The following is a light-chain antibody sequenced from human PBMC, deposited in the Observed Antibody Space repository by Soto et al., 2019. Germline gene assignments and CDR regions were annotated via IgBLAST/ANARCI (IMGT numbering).Light chain of an antibody. CDR3: QQYGPSPLYT. J-gene: IGKJ2*01. V-gene: IGKV3-20*01. Sequence: VLTQSPGTLSLSPGERATLSCRAGQRVSSGYLAWYQQKPGQAPRLLIYATYTRATGIPDRFSGSGSGTDFTLTISRLQPEDFAVYYCQQYGPSPLYTFGQGTKLESK. CDR1: QRVSSGY. CDR2: ATY.